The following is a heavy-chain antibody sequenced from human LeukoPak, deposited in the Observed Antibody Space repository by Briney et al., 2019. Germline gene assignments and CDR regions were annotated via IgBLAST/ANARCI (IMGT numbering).Heavy chain of an antibody. D-gene: IGHD6-6*01. J-gene: IGHJ5*02. Sequence: GEPLKISCKGSGYSFTSYWIGWVRQMPGKGLEWMGIIYPGDSDTRYSPSFQGQVTISADKSISTAYLQWSSLKASDTAMYYCATTYSSSYSWFDPWGQGTLVTVSS. CDR2: IYPGDSDT. CDR1: GYSFTSYW. CDR3: ATTYSSSYSWFDP. V-gene: IGHV5-51*01.